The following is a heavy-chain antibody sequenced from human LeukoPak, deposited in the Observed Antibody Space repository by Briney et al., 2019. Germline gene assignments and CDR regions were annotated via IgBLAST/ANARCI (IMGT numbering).Heavy chain of an antibody. CDR2: ISAYNGNT. CDR3: ARDRGGFGWEMATIMAY. V-gene: IGHV1-18*01. J-gene: IGHJ4*02. Sequence: GASVKVSCEASGYTFTSYGISWVRQAPGQGLEWMGWISAYNGNTNYAQELQGRVTMTTDTSTSTAYMELRSLRSDDTAVYYCARDRGGFGWEMATIMAYWGQGTLVTVSS. D-gene: IGHD5-24*01. CDR1: GYTFTSYG.